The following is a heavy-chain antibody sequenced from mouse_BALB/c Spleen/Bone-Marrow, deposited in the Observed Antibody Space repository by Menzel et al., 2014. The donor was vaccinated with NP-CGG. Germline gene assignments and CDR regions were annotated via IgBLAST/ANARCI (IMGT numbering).Heavy chain of an antibody. J-gene: IGHJ4*01. D-gene: IGHD2-3*01. CDR1: GFSLTGYG. CDR3: VREDGHLYYYSMDY. Sequence: QVQLQQPGPGLVAPSRSLSITCTVSGFSLTGYGVHWVRQPPGKGLEWLGVIWAGGSTNYNSALMSRLSISKDNSKSQVFLKMNSLQTDDTAMYYCVREDGHLYYYSMDYWGQGTSVTVSS. V-gene: IGHV2-9*02. CDR2: IWAGGST.